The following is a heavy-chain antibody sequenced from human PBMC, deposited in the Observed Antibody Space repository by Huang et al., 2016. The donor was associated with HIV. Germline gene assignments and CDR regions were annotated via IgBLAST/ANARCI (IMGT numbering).Heavy chain of an antibody. V-gene: IGHV3-7*01. Sequence: EVQLVESGGGLVQPGGSLRLACTASGFTFSSYWMSWVRQAQGKGLEWGANRKQDGSEKYYVDSVKGRFSISRDNAKTSLYLQMNSLRAEDTAVYYCARRLRYYYGSGRTSGYFDYWGQGTLVTVSS. D-gene: IGHD3-10*01. CDR2: RKQDGSEK. CDR3: ARRLRYYYGSGRTSGYFDY. CDR1: GFTFSSYW. J-gene: IGHJ4*02.